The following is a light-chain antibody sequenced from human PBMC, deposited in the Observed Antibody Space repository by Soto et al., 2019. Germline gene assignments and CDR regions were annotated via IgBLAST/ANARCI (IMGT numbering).Light chain of an antibody. Sequence: QSVLTQLPSESGTPGQRVTISCSGSRSNIGSNTVNWYQQLPGTAPKFLIYSNNQRPSGVPKRFSGSKSGTSASLAISGLQSEDEADYYCAAWDDSLNGHVVFGGGTQLTVL. V-gene: IGLV1-44*01. J-gene: IGLJ2*01. CDR2: SNN. CDR1: RSNIGSNT. CDR3: AAWDDSLNGHVV.